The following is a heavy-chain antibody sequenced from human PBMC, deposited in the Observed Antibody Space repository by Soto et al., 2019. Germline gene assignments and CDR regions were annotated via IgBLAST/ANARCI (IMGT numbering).Heavy chain of an antibody. J-gene: IGHJ4*02. V-gene: IGHV4-61*01. CDR3: ACLLQVGAKVMFEY. CDR1: GASVSSDNYY. Sequence: KASETLSLTCTVSGASVSSDNYYWSWIRQPPGRGLEWIGYSFYTGITNNNPSLRSRVAISVDTSNNQFSLNLTSVTPTDTAVYYCACLLQVGAKVMFEYWGQGTLVTVSS. CDR2: SFYTGIT. D-gene: IGHD1-26*01.